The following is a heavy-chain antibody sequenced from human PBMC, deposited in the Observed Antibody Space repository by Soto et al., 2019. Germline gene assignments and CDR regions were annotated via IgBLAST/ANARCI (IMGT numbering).Heavy chain of an antibody. V-gene: IGHV3-48*02. CDR1: GFTFSSYR. CDR2: ISSSSSTI. CDR3: ARILTGTESGIGY. Sequence: EVQLVESGGGLVQPGGSLRLSCAASGFTFSSYRMNWVRQAPGKGLEWVSYISSSSSTIYYADSVKGRFTISRDNAKNSLYLQMNSLRDEDTAVYYCARILTGTESGIGYWGQGTLVTVSS. J-gene: IGHJ4*02. D-gene: IGHD1-20*01.